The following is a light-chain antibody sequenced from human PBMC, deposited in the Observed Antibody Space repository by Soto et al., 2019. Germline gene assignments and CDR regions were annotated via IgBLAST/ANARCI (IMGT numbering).Light chain of an antibody. CDR1: QNVGYN. V-gene: IGKV3-15*01. J-gene: IGKJ2*02. CDR3: QQFGEWPRT. CDR2: AAS. Sequence: TVMTQSPATLSVSPGDRVTLSCRASQNVGYNLAWYQQKPGQAPRLLIYAASTRATGVPVRFSGSGSGTGFTLTISSLQSEDSAVYYCQQFGEWPRTFGQGTQLG.